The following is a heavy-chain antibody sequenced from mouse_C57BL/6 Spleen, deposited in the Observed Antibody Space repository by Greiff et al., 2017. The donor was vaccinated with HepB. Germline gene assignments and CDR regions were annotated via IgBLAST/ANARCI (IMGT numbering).Heavy chain of an antibody. V-gene: IGHV1-64*01. CDR3: ARITTVVENWYFDV. CDR1: GYTFTSYW. D-gene: IGHD1-1*01. CDR2: IHPNSGST. Sequence: VHLVESGAELVKPGASVKLSCKASGYTFTSYWMHWVKQRPGQGLEWIGMIHPNSGSTNYNEKFKSKATLTVDKSSSTAYMQLSSLTSEDSAVYYCARITTVVENWYFDVWGTGTTVTVSS. J-gene: IGHJ1*03.